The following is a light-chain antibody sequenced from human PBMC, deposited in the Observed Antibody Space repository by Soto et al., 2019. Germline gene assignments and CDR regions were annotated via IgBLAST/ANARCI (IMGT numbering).Light chain of an antibody. J-gene: IGKJ4*01. CDR3: QQSYSTPLT. Sequence: DIQMTQSPSSLSASVGDRVTITCRASQSISSYLNWYQQKPGKAPKLLIYAASSLQSGVLSRFSGGGSGTDFTLTISSLQPEDFATYSCQQSYSTPLTFGGGTKVDIK. V-gene: IGKV1-39*01. CDR2: AAS. CDR1: QSISSY.